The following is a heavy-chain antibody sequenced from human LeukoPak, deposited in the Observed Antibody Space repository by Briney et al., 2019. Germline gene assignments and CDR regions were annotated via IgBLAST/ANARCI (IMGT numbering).Heavy chain of an antibody. V-gene: IGHV4-34*01. CDR1: GGSFSGYY. D-gene: IGHD3-10*01. CDR3: ARVHRGGPLIIYYYHMDV. CDR2: INHSGST. J-gene: IGHJ6*03. Sequence: PSETLSLTCAVYGGSFSGYYWSWIRQPPGKGLEWIGEINHSGSTNYNPSLKSRVTISVDTSKNQFSLKLSSVTAADTAVYYCARVHRGGPLIIYYYHMDVWGKGTTVTVSS.